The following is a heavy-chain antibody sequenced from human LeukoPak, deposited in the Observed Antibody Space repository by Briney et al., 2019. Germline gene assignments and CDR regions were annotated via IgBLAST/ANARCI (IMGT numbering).Heavy chain of an antibody. Sequence: GGSLRLSCAASGFTVSSNYMSWVRQAPGKGLEWVAISYSGNTTYCADSVRGRFTISRDKSKNRLHLQMNSLRAEDTAVYYCATYSSGRRGYYFDSWGQGTLVTVSS. V-gene: IGHV3-66*01. CDR1: GFTVSSNY. CDR3: ATYSSGRRGYYFDS. D-gene: IGHD6-19*01. J-gene: IGHJ4*02. CDR2: SYSGNTT.